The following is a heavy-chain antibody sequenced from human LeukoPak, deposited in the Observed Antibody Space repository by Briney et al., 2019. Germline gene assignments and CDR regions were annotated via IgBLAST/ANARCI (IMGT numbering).Heavy chain of an antibody. CDR3: ARMTTVTTYDWFDP. Sequence: SETLSLTCTVSGGSISSSNYYWGWIRQPPGKGLEWIGSIYYSGSTNYNPSLKSRVTISVDTSKNQFSLKLSSVTAADTAVYYCARMTTVTTYDWFDPWGQGTLVTVSS. V-gene: IGHV4-39*07. D-gene: IGHD4-17*01. CDR1: GGSISSSNYY. J-gene: IGHJ5*02. CDR2: IYYSGST.